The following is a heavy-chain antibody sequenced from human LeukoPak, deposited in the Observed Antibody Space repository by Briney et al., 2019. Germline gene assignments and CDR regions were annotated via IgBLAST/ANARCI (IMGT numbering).Heavy chain of an antibody. CDR3: YYYYDSSGANPRDY. CDR1: GFTFRNYA. J-gene: IGHJ4*02. D-gene: IGHD3-22*01. V-gene: IGHV3-23*01. Sequence: PGGSLRLSCAASGFTFRNYAMNWVRQAPGRGLERVSGINANGGSTYYADSVKGRFTISRDNSKNTLYLQMNSLRAEDTAVYYCYYYYDSSGANPRDYWGQGTLVTVSS. CDR2: INANGGST.